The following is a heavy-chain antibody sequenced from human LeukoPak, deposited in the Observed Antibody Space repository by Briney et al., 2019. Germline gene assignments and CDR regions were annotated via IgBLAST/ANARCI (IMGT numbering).Heavy chain of an antibody. D-gene: IGHD4-17*01. CDR3: ARDYDEYGGY. CDR1: GFTFSRYS. V-gene: IGHV3-48*01. Sequence: AGGSLRLSCAASGFTFSRYSMNWVRQAPGKGLEWVSFISTFSNTIYYADFVKGRFTISRDNAKNSLYLQMNSLRVEDTAVYYCARDYDEYGGYWGQGTLVTVSS. J-gene: IGHJ4*02. CDR2: ISTFSNTI.